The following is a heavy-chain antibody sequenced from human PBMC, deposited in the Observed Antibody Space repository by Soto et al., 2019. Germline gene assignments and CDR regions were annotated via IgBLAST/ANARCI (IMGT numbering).Heavy chain of an antibody. CDR1: GYTFTGYD. Sequence: SVKGSWKASGYTFTGYDMHWVRQAPGQGLECMGWSNPNSGGTNYAQKFHGMDTMTRDTSISTAYLELSRLPSDDTAVYYCARALPYCSGGSCYSARRFDPWGQGTLVTVSS. V-gene: IGHV1-2*02. CDR2: SNPNSGGT. D-gene: IGHD2-15*01. CDR3: ARALPYCSGGSCYSARRFDP. J-gene: IGHJ5*02.